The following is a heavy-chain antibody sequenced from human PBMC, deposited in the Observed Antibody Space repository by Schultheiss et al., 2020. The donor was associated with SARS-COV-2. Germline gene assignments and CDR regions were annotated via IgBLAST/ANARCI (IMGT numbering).Heavy chain of an antibody. D-gene: IGHD1-14*01. CDR2: IYHSGST. J-gene: IGHJ4*02. CDR3: ARRNISGYLDY. CDR1: GYSISSGYY. Sequence: SETLSLTCTVSGYSISSGYYWGWIRQPPGKGLEWIGSIYHSGSTNYNPSLKSRVTISVDTSKNQFSLKLSSVTAADTAVYYCARRNISGYLDYWGQGTLVTVSS. V-gene: IGHV4-38-2*02.